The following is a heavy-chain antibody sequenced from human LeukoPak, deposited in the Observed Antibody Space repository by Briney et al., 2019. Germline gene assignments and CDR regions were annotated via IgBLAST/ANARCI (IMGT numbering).Heavy chain of an antibody. CDR3: AKDIGWFDP. J-gene: IGHJ5*02. CDR1: GFTFRSYA. V-gene: IGHV3-23*01. Sequence: PGGSLRLSCAASGFTFRSYAMNWVRQAPGKGLDWVSAISGTGDSPHYADSVKGRFTISRDNSKNTLYLQMNSLRAEDTAFYYCAKDIGWFDPWGQGTPVTVSS. CDR2: ISGTGDSP.